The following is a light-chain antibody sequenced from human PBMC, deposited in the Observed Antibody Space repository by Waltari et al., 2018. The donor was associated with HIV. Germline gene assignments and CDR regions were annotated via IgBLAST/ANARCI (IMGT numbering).Light chain of an antibody. CDR1: STNIWSYHL. J-gene: IGLJ2*01. CDR2: EVN. V-gene: IGLV2-23*02. CDR3: CSYAGSSNVV. Sequence: QSAPTQSASVSGSPRQSITIACTGTSTNIWSYHLLNWYHQHPGKAPKVIIYEVNKRPSGVSNRFSGSPSGRTPSLTTSGLQAEDEADYYCCSYAGSSNVVFGGGTKLTVL.